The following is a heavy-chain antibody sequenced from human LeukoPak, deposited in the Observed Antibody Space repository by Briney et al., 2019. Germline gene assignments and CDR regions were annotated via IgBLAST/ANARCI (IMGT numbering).Heavy chain of an antibody. CDR2: ISSSSSYI. CDR1: GFTFSSYS. CDR3: ARDDRGYSYGRRVDY. D-gene: IGHD5-18*01. Sequence: GGSLRLFCAASGFTFSSYSMNWVRQAPGQGLEWVSSISSSSSYIYYADSVKGRFTISRDNAKNSLYLQMNSLRAEDTAVYYCARDDRGYSYGRRVDYWGQGTLVTVSS. V-gene: IGHV3-21*01. J-gene: IGHJ4*02.